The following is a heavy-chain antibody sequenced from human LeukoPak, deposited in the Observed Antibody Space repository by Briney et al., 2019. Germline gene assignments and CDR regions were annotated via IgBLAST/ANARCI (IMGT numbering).Heavy chain of an antibody. D-gene: IGHD4-17*01. Sequence: GGSLRLSCAASGFTFDDYAMHWVRQAPGKGLEWVSGISWNSGSIGYADSVKGRFTISRDNAKNSLYLQMNSLRAEDTALHYCAKSSFKYGALFDYWGQGTLVTVSS. CDR2: ISWNSGSI. J-gene: IGHJ4*02. V-gene: IGHV3-9*01. CDR1: GFTFDDYA. CDR3: AKSSFKYGALFDY.